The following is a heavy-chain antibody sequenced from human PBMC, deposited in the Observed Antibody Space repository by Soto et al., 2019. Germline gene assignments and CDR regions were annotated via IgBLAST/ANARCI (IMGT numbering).Heavy chain of an antibody. Sequence: GGSLRLFCAASGFTFSSYSMNWVRQAPGKGLEWVSSISSSSSYIYYADSVKGRFTISRDNSKNTQYLQMNSLRAEDTAVYYCAKTSPSKYWGQGTLVTVSS. CDR1: GFTFSSYS. J-gene: IGHJ4*02. CDR3: AKTSPSKY. D-gene: IGHD2-2*01. V-gene: IGHV3-21*04. CDR2: ISSSSSYI.